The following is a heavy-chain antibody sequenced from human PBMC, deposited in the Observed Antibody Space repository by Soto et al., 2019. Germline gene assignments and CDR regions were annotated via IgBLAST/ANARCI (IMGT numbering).Heavy chain of an antibody. D-gene: IGHD3-10*01. Sequence: ASVKVSCKASGYTFTSYGIHWVRQAPGQRLEWMGWINAANGDTKYSPKFQGRVTITRDTSASTAYMELSSLRSEDTAVYYCTRAYGAETFDFWGQGTRVTVSS. CDR3: TRAYGAETFDF. J-gene: IGHJ5*01. V-gene: IGHV1-3*01. CDR2: INAANGDT. CDR1: GYTFTSYG.